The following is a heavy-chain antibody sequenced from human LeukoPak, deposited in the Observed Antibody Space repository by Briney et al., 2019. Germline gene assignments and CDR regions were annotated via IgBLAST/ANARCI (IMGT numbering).Heavy chain of an antibody. CDR3: AKASLGYCSGGSCFFDY. J-gene: IGHJ4*02. CDR2: IRLDGSNK. D-gene: IGHD2-15*01. V-gene: IGHV3-30*02. Sequence: GGSLRLSCAASGFTFSSYGMHRVRQAPGKGLEWVAFIRLDGSNKYYADSVKGRFTISRDNAKNSLYLQMNSLRAEDTALYYCAKASLGYCSGGSCFFDYWGQGTLVTVSS. CDR1: GFTFSSYG.